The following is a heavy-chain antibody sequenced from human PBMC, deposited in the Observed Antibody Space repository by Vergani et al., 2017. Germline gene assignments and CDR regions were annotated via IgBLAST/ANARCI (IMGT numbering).Heavy chain of an antibody. CDR2: RSKDSNNE. CDR3: AGGELNWDILNDAFRV. V-gene: IGHV3-30*03. D-gene: IGHD1/OR15-1a*01. CDR1: GFTFSNYG. J-gene: IGHJ3*01. Sequence: QVQLVESGGGVVQPGGSLRLSCVGSGFTFSNYGMHWVRQAPGKGLEWVGVRSKDSNNEDYIDCVKARFTISRDNSKNTLYLQMNNLRTEDTALYYCAGGELNWDILNDAFRVWGQGRMVTVSS.